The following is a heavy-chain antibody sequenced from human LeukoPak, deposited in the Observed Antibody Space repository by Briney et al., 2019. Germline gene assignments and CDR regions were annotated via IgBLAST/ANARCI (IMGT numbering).Heavy chain of an antibody. J-gene: IGHJ3*02. Sequence: TSSETLSLTCAVSGGSISSSNRWSWVRQPPGKGLEWIGEIYHSGSTNYNPSLKSRVTISVDKSKNQFSLKLSSVTAADTAVYYCARDPNDYGDYRGAFDIWGQGIMVTVSS. CDR3: ARDPNDYGDYRGAFDI. CDR2: IYHSGST. V-gene: IGHV4-4*02. D-gene: IGHD4-17*01. CDR1: GGSISSSNR.